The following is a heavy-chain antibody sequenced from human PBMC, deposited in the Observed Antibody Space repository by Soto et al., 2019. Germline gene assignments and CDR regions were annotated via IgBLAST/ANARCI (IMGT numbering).Heavy chain of an antibody. V-gene: IGHV1-18*01. CDR2: ISAYNGNT. CDR3: ARDRAYGTVTTFDI. Sequence: ASVKVSCKASGYTFTSYGSSWVRQAPGQGLEWMGWISAYNGNTNYAQKLQGRVTMTTDTSTSTAYMELRSLRSDDTAVYYCARDRAYGTVTTFDIWGQGTMVTVSS. J-gene: IGHJ3*02. CDR1: GYTFTSYG. D-gene: IGHD4-17*01.